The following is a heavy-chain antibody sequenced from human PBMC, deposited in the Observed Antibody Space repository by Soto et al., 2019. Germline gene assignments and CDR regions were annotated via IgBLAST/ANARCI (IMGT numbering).Heavy chain of an antibody. CDR1: GGSFSSLV. D-gene: IGHD2-2*01. Sequence: SVKVSCKASGGSFSSLVISWLRQAPGQGPEWMGGINPMLGVANFAQKFQDRVTITADESTTTAYMELSSLRSEDTAVYYCARGPAQFDPWGHGTLVTVSS. J-gene: IGHJ5*02. CDR3: ARGPAQFDP. CDR2: INPMLGVA. V-gene: IGHV1-69*10.